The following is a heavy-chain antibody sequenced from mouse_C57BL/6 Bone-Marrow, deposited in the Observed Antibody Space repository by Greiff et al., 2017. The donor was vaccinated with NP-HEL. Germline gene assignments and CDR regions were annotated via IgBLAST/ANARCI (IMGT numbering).Heavy chain of an antibody. CDR1: GYSITSGYY. CDR2: ISYDGSN. D-gene: IGHD1-1*01. J-gene: IGHJ3*01. CDR3: ASSFYYGTFAY. V-gene: IGHV3-6*01. Sequence: DVQLQESGPGLVKPSQSLSLTCSVTGYSITSGYYWNWIRQFPGNKLEWMGYISYDGSNNYNPSLKNRTSITRDTSKNQFFLKLNSVATEDTATYYCASSFYYGTFAYWGQGTLVTVSA.